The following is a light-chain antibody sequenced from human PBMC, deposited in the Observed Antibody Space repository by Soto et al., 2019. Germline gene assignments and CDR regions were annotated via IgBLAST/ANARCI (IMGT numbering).Light chain of an antibody. CDR3: QQYYTTPLT. CDR2: WAS. CDR1: QSVLSTSNNKHY. Sequence: DIVMTQSPDSLAVSLGERATINCKPSQSVLSTSNNKHYLAWYQHKPGQPPRLLIYWASTRESGVPDRFSGSGSGRDFTLTISSLQPEDGAVYYCQQYYTTPLTFGGGTKVEIK. J-gene: IGKJ4*01. V-gene: IGKV4-1*01.